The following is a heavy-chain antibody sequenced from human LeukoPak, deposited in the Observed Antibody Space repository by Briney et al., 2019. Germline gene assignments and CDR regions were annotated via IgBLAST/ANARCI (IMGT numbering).Heavy chain of an antibody. V-gene: IGHV3-7*01. CDR1: GFTFSGYG. D-gene: IGHD3-16*01. CDR2: IKQDGSEK. Sequence: GGSLRLSCTASGFTFSGYGMSWVRQAPGKGLEWVANIKQDGSEKYYVDSVKGRFTISRDNAKNSLYLQMNSLRAEDTAVYYCARSRWVFDYWGQGTLVTVSS. J-gene: IGHJ4*02. CDR3: ARSRWVFDY.